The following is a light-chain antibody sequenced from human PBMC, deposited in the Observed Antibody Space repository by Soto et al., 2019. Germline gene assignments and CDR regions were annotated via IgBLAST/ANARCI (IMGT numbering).Light chain of an antibody. CDR2: DVT. Sequence: QSVLTQSRSVSGSPGQSVTISCTGTSSDVGGYNFVSWFQQYPAKAPKLIIFDVTNRPSGVPDRFSGSKSGNTASLTISGLPPDDEADYYCCSDAGRYTHVFGTGTTVTVL. CDR1: SSDVGGYNF. V-gene: IGLV2-11*01. CDR3: CSDAGRYTHV. J-gene: IGLJ1*01.